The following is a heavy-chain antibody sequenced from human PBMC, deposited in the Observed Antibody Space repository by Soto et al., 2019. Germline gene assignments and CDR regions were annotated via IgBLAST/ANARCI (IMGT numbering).Heavy chain of an antibody. V-gene: IGHV4-59*01. CDR3: ASDPGGEFLKGSGMDV. CDR1: GDSISRYY. CDR2: IYYRGET. D-gene: IGHD3-10*01. Sequence: QVQLQESGPGLVKPSETLSLTCTVSGDSISRYYWSWIRLSPGKGLEWIGYIYYRGETNYNPSVKSRVTISVDRTKNQFSLKLSSVTAADTAVYYCASDPGGEFLKGSGMDVWGQGTTGNVSS. J-gene: IGHJ6*02.